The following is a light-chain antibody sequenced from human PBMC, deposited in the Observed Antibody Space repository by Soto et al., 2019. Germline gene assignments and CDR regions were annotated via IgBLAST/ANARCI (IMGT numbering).Light chain of an antibody. Sequence: EIVLTQSPGTLSLSPGERATLSCKASQSVSSNFLAWYQRKPGQAPRLLIYGASYRATDIPYRFSGSGSGTAFTLTITRLEPEDVAVYYCQQYGTSPPTFGQGTKVEI. CDR3: QQYGTSPPT. CDR2: GAS. V-gene: IGKV3-20*01. J-gene: IGKJ1*01. CDR1: QSVSSNF.